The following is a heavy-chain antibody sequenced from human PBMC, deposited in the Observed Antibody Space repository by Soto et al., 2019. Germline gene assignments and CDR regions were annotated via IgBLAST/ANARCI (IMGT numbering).Heavy chain of an antibody. CDR2: ISFDGSNK. Sequence: GGSLRLSCAGTGFTFSSHAMNWVRQAPGRGLEWVSVISFDGSNKYYAESVRGRYSISRDNSKNILYLDMHSLRPDDTAIYYCARAHGPYYDSSFYGLARNYFDYWGQRALVTVSS. J-gene: IGHJ4*02. CDR3: ARAHGPYYDSSFYGLARNYFDY. D-gene: IGHD3-22*01. CDR1: GFTFSSHA. V-gene: IGHV3-30-3*01.